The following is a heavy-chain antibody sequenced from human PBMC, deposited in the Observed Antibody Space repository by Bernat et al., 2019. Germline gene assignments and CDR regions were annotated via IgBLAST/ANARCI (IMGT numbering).Heavy chain of an antibody. J-gene: IGHJ4*02. CDR1: GFTVSSNY. CDR2: IYSGGST. CDR3: ATLGRGYCSGGSCYSLHY. D-gene: IGHD2-15*01. V-gene: IGHV3-66*01. Sequence: EVQLVESGGGLVQPGGSLRLSCAASGFTVSSNYMSWVRQAPGKGLEWVSVIYSGGSTYYADSVKGRFTISRDNSKNTLHLQMNSLRAEDTAVYYCATLGRGYCSGGSCYSLHYWGQGTLVTVSS.